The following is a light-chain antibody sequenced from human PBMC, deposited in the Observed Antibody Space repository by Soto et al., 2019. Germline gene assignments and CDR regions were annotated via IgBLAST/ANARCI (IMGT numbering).Light chain of an antibody. J-gene: IGKJ1*01. CDR2: VAS. CDR3: QQYGSSGT. Sequence: IHMTQSASSLSASVGYRVTITCRASQSVGRFLNWYQQKPGKAPTVLINVASTLRSGVPSRFSGIGSGTDFTLTISRLEPEDFAVYYCQQYGSSGTFGQGTKVDIK. V-gene: IGKV1-39*01. CDR1: QSVGRF.